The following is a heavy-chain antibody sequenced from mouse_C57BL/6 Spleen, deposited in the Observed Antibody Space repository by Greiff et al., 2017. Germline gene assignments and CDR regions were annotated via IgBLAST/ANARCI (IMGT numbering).Heavy chain of an antibody. D-gene: IGHD2-5*01. CDR3: AREGAYYSNPWFAY. CDR2: IYPGSGST. V-gene: IGHV1-55*01. CDR1: GYTFTSYW. Sequence: QVQLQQPGAELVKPGASVKMSCKASGYTFTSYWITWVKQRPGQGLEWIGDIYPGSGSTNYNEKFKSKATLTVDTSTSTAYMQLSSLTSEDSAVYYWAREGAYYSNPWFAYWGQGTLVTVSA. J-gene: IGHJ3*01.